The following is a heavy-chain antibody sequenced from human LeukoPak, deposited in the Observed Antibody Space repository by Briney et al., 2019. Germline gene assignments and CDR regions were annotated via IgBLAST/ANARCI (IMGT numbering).Heavy chain of an antibody. Sequence: PGGSLRLSCAASGFTFSSYGMHWVREAPGKGLEWVAVIWYDGSNKYYADSVKGRFTISRDNSKNTLYLQMNSLRAEDTAVYYCARDREGDSGSYPDYWGQGTLVTVSS. V-gene: IGHV3-33*01. J-gene: IGHJ4*02. CDR1: GFTFSSYG. D-gene: IGHD1-26*01. CDR2: IWYDGSNK. CDR3: ARDREGDSGSYPDY.